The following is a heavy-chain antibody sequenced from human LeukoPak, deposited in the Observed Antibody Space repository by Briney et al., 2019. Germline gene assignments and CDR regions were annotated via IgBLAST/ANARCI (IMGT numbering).Heavy chain of an antibody. J-gene: IGHJ4*02. CDR1: GFIFSTYG. D-gene: IGHD2-21*02. CDR3: ARDRCGGNCYTFDG. CDR2: VSYDGSDK. Sequence: QPGRSLRLSCAASGFIFSTYGMHRVRQAPGKGLEWVAVVSYDGSDKYYADSVKGRFTISRDISKNTLYLQMDSLRAEDTAVYYCARDRCGGNCYTFDGGAQGTLVTVSS. V-gene: IGHV3-30*03.